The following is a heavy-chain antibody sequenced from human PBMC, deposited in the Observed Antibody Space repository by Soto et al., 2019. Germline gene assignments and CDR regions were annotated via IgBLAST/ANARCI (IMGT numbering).Heavy chain of an antibody. CDR1: GDSISSSY. D-gene: IGHD6-13*01. V-gene: IGHV4-4*07. J-gene: IGHJ5*02. Sequence: SETLSLTCTVSGDSISSSYWNWVRQTADKRLEWIGRIHSTGGSHYNPSLRSRLSMSIDTSKKQFYLELTSVTAADTAVYYCVRGVAAVGTDWFDPRGQGTLVTVSS. CDR3: VRGVAAVGTDWFDP. CDR2: IHSTGGS.